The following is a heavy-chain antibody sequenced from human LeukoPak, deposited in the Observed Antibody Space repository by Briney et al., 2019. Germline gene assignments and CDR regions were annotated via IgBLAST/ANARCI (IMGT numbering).Heavy chain of an antibody. CDR1: GYTFTGYY. D-gene: IGHD6-13*01. J-gene: IGHJ5*02. V-gene: IGHV1-2*02. CDR2: ISPNSGGT. CDR3: ARERYGAAAGTKGYNWFDP. Sequence: ASVKVSCKASGYTFTGYYMHWVRQAPGHGLEWMGWISPNSGGTNYAQKFQGRVTTTRDTSISTAYMELSRLRSDDTAVYYCARERYGAAAGTKGYNWFDPWGQGTLVTVSS.